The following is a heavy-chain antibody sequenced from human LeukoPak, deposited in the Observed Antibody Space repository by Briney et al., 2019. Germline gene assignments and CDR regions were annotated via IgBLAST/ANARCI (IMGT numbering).Heavy chain of an antibody. CDR2: IYTSGST. J-gene: IGHJ1*01. D-gene: IGHD3-22*01. CDR1: GGSISSGSYY. CDR3: ARSSGYYFEYFHH. Sequence: SETLSLTCTVSGGSISSGSYYWSWIRQPAGKGLEWIGRIYTSGSTNYDPSLKSRVTISVDTSKNQFSLKLSSVTAADTALYYCARSSGYYFEYFHHWGQGTLVTVSS. V-gene: IGHV4-61*02.